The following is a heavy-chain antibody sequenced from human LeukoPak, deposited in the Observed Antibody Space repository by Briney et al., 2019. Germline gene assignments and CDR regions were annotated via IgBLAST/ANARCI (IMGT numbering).Heavy chain of an antibody. CDR2: IYYSGST. Sequence: SETLSLTCSVSGGSISSRSNYWGWIRQPPGKGLEWIGSIYYSGSTDYNPSLKSRVTISVDTSKNQFSLKLSSVTAADTAVYYCGSFSSGLSSIAGRSDDAFDIWGQGTMVSVSS. CDR1: GGSISSRSNY. V-gene: IGHV4-39*01. D-gene: IGHD6-6*01. CDR3: GSFSSGLSSIAGRSDDAFDI. J-gene: IGHJ3*02.